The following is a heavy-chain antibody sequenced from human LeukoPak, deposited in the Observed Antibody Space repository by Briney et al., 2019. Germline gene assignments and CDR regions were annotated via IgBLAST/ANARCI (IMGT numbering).Heavy chain of an antibody. CDR1: GFTFSSYA. J-gene: IGHJ4*02. CDR2: ISYDGSNK. V-gene: IGHV3-30-3*01. CDR3: ARDPGYSYGRELDY. Sequence: GGSLRLSCAASGFTFSSYAMHWVRQAPGKGLEWVAVISYDGSNKYYADSVKGRFTISGDNSKNTLYLQMNSLRAEDTAVYYCARDPGYSYGRELDYWGQGTLVTVSS. D-gene: IGHD5-18*01.